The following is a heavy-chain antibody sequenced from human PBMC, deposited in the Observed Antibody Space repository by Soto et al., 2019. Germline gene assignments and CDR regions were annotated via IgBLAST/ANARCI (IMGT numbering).Heavy chain of an antibody. D-gene: IGHD2-2*02. Sequence: QVQLVQSGAEVKKPGASVKVSCKASGGTFSSYTISWVRQAPGQGLEWMGKIIPILGIANYAQKFQGRVAITADKSTSTAYMALSSRRSEDTALYSCVMEYCSSTSCYRDYWGQGPLVTVSS. CDR2: IIPILGIA. CDR3: VMEYCSSTSCYRDY. CDR1: GGTFSSYT. V-gene: IGHV1-69*02. J-gene: IGHJ4*02.